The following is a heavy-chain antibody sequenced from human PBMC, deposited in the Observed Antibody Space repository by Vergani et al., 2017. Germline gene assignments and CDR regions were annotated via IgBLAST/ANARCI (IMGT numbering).Heavy chain of an antibody. CDR3: ARGAVAGLFDY. CDR1: GFTFSSYG. CDR2: IWYDGSNK. J-gene: IGHJ4*02. V-gene: IGHV3-33*01. Sequence: QVQLVESGGGVVQPGRSLRLSCAASGFTFSSYGMHWVRQAQGKGLEWVAVIWYDGSNKYYADSVKGRFTISRDNSKNTLYLQMNSLRAEDTAVYYCARGAVAGLFDYWGQGTLVTVSS. D-gene: IGHD6-19*01.